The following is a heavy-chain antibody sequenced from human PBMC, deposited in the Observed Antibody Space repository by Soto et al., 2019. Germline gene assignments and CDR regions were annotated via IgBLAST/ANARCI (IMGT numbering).Heavy chain of an antibody. Sequence: GGSLRLSCAASGFTFSSYWMSWVRQAPGKGLEWVANIKQDGSEKYNVDSVKGRFTISRDNAKNSLYLQMNSLRAEDTAVYYCAREGYCSSTSCYSEEYYYYGMDVWGQGTTVTVSS. V-gene: IGHV3-7*03. CDR2: IKQDGSEK. CDR3: AREGYCSSTSCYSEEYYYYGMDV. CDR1: GFTFSSYW. J-gene: IGHJ6*02. D-gene: IGHD2-2*01.